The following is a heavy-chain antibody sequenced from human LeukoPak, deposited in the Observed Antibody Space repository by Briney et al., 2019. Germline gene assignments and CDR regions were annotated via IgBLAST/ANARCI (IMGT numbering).Heavy chain of an antibody. CDR2: IDPSDSYT. V-gene: IGHV5-10-1*01. D-gene: IGHD3-22*01. CDR3: ARGPYSSGCYNWFDP. J-gene: IGHJ5*02. Sequence: GASLQISCKGSGYSFTSYWISWVRQMPGKGLEWMGRIDPSDSYTNYSPSFQGHVTISADKSISPAYLQRSSLKASDTAMYYCARGPYSSGCYNWFDPWGQGTLVTVSS. CDR1: GYSFTSYW.